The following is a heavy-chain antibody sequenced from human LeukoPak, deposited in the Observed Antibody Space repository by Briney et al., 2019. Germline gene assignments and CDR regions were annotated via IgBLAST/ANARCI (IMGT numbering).Heavy chain of an antibody. CDR3: ARDEGDGLDAFDI. J-gene: IGHJ3*02. Sequence: SETLSLTCPVSGGSISSYYWSWIRQPPGKGLEWIGYIYYSGSTNYNPSLKSRVTISVDTSKNQFSLKLSSVTAADTAVYYCARDEGDGLDAFDIWGQGTMVTVSS. CDR1: GGSISSYY. V-gene: IGHV4-59*01. CDR2: IYYSGST. D-gene: IGHD5-24*01.